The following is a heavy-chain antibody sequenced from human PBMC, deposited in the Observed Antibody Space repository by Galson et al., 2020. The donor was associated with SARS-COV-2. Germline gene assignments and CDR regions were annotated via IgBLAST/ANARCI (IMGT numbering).Heavy chain of an antibody. D-gene: IGHD2-21*01. J-gene: IGHJ5*02. CDR3: SIWVIATRSNP. CDR2: IGPSGTT. V-gene: IGHV4-34*01. CDR1: GGSFSGNY. Sequence: SQTLSLTCAVYGGSFSGNYGGWVRQPPGKGLEWIGEIGPSGTTKHNPSLKSRVTISTDTSKNQITLNLNSVTAADTAVYYCSIWVIATRSNPWGQGTLVTVSS.